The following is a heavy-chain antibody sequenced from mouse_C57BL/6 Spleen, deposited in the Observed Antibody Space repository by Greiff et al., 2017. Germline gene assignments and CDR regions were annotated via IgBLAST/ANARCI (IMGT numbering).Heavy chain of an antibody. CDR3: ARMGAWYFDV. CDR2: IYPRDGST. V-gene: IGHV1-78*01. J-gene: IGHJ1*03. Sequence: QVQLQQSDAELAKPGASVKISCKVSGYTFTDHTIHWMKQRPEQGLEWIGYIYPRDGSTKNNEKFKGKATLTADKSSSTAYMQLYSLTSEESAGYFCARMGAWYFDVWGTGTTVTVSS. CDR1: GYTFTDHT. D-gene: IGHD2-3*01.